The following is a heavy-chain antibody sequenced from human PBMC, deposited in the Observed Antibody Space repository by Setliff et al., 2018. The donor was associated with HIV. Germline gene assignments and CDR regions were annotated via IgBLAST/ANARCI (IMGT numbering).Heavy chain of an antibody. J-gene: IGHJ4*02. Sequence: PGGSLRLSCAASGFTFSDCSMNWVRQAPGKGLEWISYITSTGSTIFYADSVKGRFTISRDNAKNSLYLQMNSLRVEDTAVYYCARDEDGYNHFDFWGQGTLVTVSS. CDR2: ITSTGSTI. D-gene: IGHD5-12*01. V-gene: IGHV3-48*04. CDR3: ARDEDGYNHFDF. CDR1: GFTFSDCS.